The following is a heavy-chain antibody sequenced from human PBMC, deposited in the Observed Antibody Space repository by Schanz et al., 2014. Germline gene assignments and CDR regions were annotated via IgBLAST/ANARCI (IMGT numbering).Heavy chain of an antibody. J-gene: IGHJ5*02. CDR1: GFTFSSYA. CDR3: ARDSDRATMVRTYNWFDP. Sequence: QVQLVESGGGVVRPGRSLRLSCAASGFTFSSYAMHWVRQAPGKGLEWVAVISYDGSNKYYADSVKGRFTISRDNSKNSLYLQMNSLRDEDTAVYYCARDSDRATMVRTYNWFDPWGQGTLVTVSS. CDR2: ISYDGSNK. D-gene: IGHD3-10*01. V-gene: IGHV3-30*04.